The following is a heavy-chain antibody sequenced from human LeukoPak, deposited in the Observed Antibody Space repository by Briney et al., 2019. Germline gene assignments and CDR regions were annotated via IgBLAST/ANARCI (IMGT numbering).Heavy chain of an antibody. D-gene: IGHD3-3*01. CDR3: ARDRGTYCDFWSGYHY. J-gene: IGHJ4*02. CDR2: ISAYNGNT. V-gene: IGHV1-18*01. Sequence: GASVKVSCKASGYIFTSYGISWVRQAPGQGLEWMGWISAYNGNTNHAQNFQGRVTVTTETSTSTAYMELRSLRSDDTAVYYCARDRGTYCDFWSGYHYWGQGTLVTVS. CDR1: GYIFTSYG.